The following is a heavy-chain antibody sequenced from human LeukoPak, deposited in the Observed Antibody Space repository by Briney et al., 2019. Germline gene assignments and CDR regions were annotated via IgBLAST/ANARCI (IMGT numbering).Heavy chain of an antibody. D-gene: IGHD3-10*01. CDR1: GGSISSSSYY. J-gene: IGHJ5*02. V-gene: IGHV4-39*01. CDR2: IYYSGST. CDR3: ARPVRGSGSRIGFDR. Sequence: PSETLSLACTVSGGSISSSSYYWGWIRQPPGKGLEWIGSIYYSGSTYYNPSLKSRVTISVDTSKNQFSLKLSSVTAADTAVYYCARPVRGSGSRIGFDRWGQGTLVTVSS.